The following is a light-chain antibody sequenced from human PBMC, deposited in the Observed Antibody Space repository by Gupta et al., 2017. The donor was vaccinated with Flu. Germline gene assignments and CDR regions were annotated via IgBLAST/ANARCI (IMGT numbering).Light chain of an antibody. CDR3: QQCSSSPNT. CDR1: QSVESNQ. Sequence: GTLFLSPGERATVSCRASQSVESNQVAWYQQRPGQAPTLLMLSASSRATGIPDRFSGSGSGTDFTLTISRLEPEDFAVYYCQQCSSSPNTFGQGTKLDIK. V-gene: IGKV3-20*01. J-gene: IGKJ2*01. CDR2: SAS.